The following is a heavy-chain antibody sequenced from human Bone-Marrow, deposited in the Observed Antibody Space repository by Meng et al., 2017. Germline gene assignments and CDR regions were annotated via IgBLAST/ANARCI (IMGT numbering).Heavy chain of an antibody. CDR3: ARDEDISAAGKLFGDY. CDR1: GYTFTGSY. D-gene: IGHD6-13*01. CDR2: INPNSGGT. V-gene: IGHV1-2*02. Sequence: QVPWVRSGADVKKPGASVKVSCKASGYTFTGSYMHWVRQAPGQGLEWMGWINPNSGGTNYAQKFQGRVTMTGDTSISTAYMELSGLRSDDTAMYYCARDEDISAAGKLFGDYWGQGTLVTVSS. J-gene: IGHJ4*02.